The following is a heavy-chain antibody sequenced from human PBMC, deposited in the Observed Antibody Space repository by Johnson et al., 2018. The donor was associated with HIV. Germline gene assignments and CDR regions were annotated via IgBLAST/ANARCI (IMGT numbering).Heavy chain of an antibody. CDR1: GFTFSDYW. J-gene: IGHJ3*02. Sequence: VQLVESGGGLVQPGGSLRLSCGASGFTFSDYWMSWVRQAPGKGLEWVASIKYYGSDKYYVDAVKGRLIISRDNVNNSVYLQMNSLRGEDTAVYYCATGVGAKTLTDAFDIWGQVTMVTVSS. D-gene: IGHD1-26*01. CDR3: ATGVGAKTLTDAFDI. V-gene: IGHV3-7*02. CDR2: IKYYGSDK.